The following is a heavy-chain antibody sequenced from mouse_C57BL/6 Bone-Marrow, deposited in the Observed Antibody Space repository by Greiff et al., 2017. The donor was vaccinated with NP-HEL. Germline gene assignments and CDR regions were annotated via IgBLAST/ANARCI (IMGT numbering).Heavy chain of an antibody. CDR3: ARRYHYGSRYFDF. CDR1: GYTFTSYG. V-gene: IGHV1-81*01. Sequence: QVQLKQSGAELARPGASVKLSCKASGYTFTSYGISWVKQRTGQGLEWIGEIYPRSGNTYYNEKFKGKATLTADKSSSTAYMELRSLTSEDSAVYSCARRYHYGSRYFDFWGQGTTLTVSS. D-gene: IGHD1-1*01. J-gene: IGHJ2*01. CDR2: IYPRSGNT.